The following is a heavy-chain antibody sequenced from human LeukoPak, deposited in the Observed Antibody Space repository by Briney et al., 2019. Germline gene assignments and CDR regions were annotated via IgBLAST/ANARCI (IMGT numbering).Heavy chain of an antibody. CDR1: GGSFNAYY. CDR2: IYYSGST. J-gene: IGHJ4*02. Sequence: SETLSLTCAVYGGSFNAYYWTRIRQPPGKGLEWIGYIYYSGSTYYNPSLKSRITISLDTSKNQFSLNLDSVTAADTAVYYCARGDPNVDYWGQGTLVTVSS. CDR3: ARGDPNVDY. V-gene: IGHV4-34*11.